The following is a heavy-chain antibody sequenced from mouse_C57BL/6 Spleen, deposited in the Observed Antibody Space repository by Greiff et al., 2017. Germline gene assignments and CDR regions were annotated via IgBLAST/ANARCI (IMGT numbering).Heavy chain of an antibody. D-gene: IGHD1-1*01. J-gene: IGHJ2*01. Sequence: QVQLKQSGPGLVQPSQSLSITCTVSGFSLTSYGVHWVRQSPGKGLEWLGVIWSGGSTDYNAAFISRLSISKDNSKSQVFFKMNSLQADDTARYYCARSHYYGSSYEGNYFDYWGKGTTLTVSS. V-gene: IGHV2-2*01. CDR1: GFSLTSYG. CDR2: IWSGGST. CDR3: ARSHYYGSSYEGNYFDY.